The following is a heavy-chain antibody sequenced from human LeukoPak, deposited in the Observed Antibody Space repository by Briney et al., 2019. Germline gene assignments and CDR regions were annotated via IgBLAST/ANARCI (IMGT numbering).Heavy chain of an antibody. Sequence: GGSLRLSCAVSGLAFSSSWMDWVRQAPGKGLEWVASINPDGNKKYSADSVKGRFTISRDNAENSLYLQMNSLRVEGTAFYYCARDLAYSRLDYWGQGMLVTVSS. CDR1: GLAFSSSW. CDR2: INPDGNKK. J-gene: IGHJ4*02. V-gene: IGHV3-7*01. D-gene: IGHD5-18*01. CDR3: ARDLAYSRLDY.